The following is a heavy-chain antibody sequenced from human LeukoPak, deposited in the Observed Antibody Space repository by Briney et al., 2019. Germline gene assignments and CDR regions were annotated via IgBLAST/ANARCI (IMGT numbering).Heavy chain of an antibody. V-gene: IGHV4-59*08. J-gene: IGHJ6*02. CDR3: ARQVWDYYGSGSYRRAFYYYGMDV. Sequence: SETLSLTCTVSGGSISSYYWSWIRQPPGKGLEWIGYIYYSGSTNYNPSLKSRVTISVDTSKNQFSLKLSSVAAADTAVYYCARQVWDYYGSGSYRRAFYYYGMDVWGQGTTVTVSS. CDR1: GGSISSYY. D-gene: IGHD3-10*01. CDR2: IYYSGST.